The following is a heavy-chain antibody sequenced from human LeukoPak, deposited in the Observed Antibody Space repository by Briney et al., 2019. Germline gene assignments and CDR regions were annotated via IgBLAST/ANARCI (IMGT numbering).Heavy chain of an antibody. D-gene: IGHD1-26*01. V-gene: IGHV1-8*01. CDR3: ARDIRGFSGSYHDY. Sequence: ASVRVSCKASGYTFTSYDINWVRQATGQGLEWMGWMNPNSGNTGYAQKFQGRVTMTRNTSISTAYMELSSLRSEDTAVYYCARDIRGFSGSYHDYWGQGTLVTVSS. J-gene: IGHJ4*02. CDR1: GYTFTSYD. CDR2: MNPNSGNT.